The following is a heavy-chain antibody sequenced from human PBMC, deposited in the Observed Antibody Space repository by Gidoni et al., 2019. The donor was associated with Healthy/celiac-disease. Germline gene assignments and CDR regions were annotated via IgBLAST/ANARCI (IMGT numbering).Heavy chain of an antibody. CDR1: GGSFSGYY. CDR3: AIGLPDFIAVASNWFDP. Sequence: QVQLQQWGAGLLKPSETLSLTCAVYGGSFSGYYWSWIRQPPGKGLEWIGEINHSGSTNYNPSLKSRVTISVDTSKNQFSLKLSSVTAADTAVYYCAIGLPDFIAVASNWFDPWFQGTLVTVSS. CDR2: INHSGST. V-gene: IGHV4-34*01. J-gene: IGHJ5*02. D-gene: IGHD6-19*01.